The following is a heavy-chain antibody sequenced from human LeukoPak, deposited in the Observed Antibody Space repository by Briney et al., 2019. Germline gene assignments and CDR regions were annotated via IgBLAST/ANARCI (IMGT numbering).Heavy chain of an antibody. CDR2: ISSSSSYI. CDR1: GFSFSTYN. D-gene: IGHD1-26*01. J-gene: IGHJ4*02. Sequence: GGSLRLSCAASGFSFSTYNMNWVRQAPGKGLEWVSSISSSSSYIYYADSVKGRFTISRDNAKNSLYLQMNSLRVEDTAVYYCARKGGSYVFDYWGQGILVTVSS. V-gene: IGHV3-21*01. CDR3: ARKGGSYVFDY.